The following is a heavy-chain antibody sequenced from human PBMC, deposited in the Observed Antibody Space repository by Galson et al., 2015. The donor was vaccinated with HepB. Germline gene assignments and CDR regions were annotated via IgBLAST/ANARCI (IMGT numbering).Heavy chain of an antibody. D-gene: IGHD3-22*01. J-gene: IGHJ3*02. CDR1: GFTFDDYA. CDR2: ISWNSGSI. V-gene: IGHV3-9*01. CDR3: AKGYDSGAFEAFHI. Sequence: SLRLSCAASGFTFDDYAMHWVRQAPGKGLEWVSGISWNSGSIGYADPGKGRFTISRDNAKNSLYLQMNSLRAEDTALYYCAKGYDSGAFEAFHIWGQGTLVTVSS.